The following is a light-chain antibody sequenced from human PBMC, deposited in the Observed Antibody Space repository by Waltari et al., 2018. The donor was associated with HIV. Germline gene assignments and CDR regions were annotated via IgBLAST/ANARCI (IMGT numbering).Light chain of an antibody. CDR1: QTIAKF. Sequence: DIQMTQSPSTLSASVGDRVTVSCRANQTIAKFLNWYQHKPGEAPNLLISSASNLHGGVPSRFGASGSGTDFALTITSLQPEDFVVYYCQQTHSAPWTFGQGTNIDIK. CDR2: SAS. CDR3: QQTHSAPWT. J-gene: IGKJ1*01. V-gene: IGKV1-39*01.